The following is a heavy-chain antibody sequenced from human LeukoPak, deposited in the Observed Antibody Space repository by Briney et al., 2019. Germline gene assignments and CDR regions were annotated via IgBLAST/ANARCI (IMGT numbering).Heavy chain of an antibody. CDR1: GFIFSSYA. V-gene: IGHV3-30*04. Sequence: RSLRLSCAASGFIFSSYAMHWVRQAPGKGLEWVAVISYDGSNKYYADSVKGRFTISRDNSKNTLYLQMNSLRAEDTAVYYCARDRGGDYAFDIWGQGTMVTVSS. CDR3: ARDRGGDYAFDI. D-gene: IGHD2-21*02. CDR2: ISYDGSNK. J-gene: IGHJ3*02.